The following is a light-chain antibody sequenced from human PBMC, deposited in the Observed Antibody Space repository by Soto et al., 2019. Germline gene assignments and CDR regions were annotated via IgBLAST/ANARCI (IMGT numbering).Light chain of an antibody. V-gene: IGKV1-5*01. CDR3: LQHSSYLS. CDR2: DAS. CDR1: QPISSW. Sequence: DIQMTQSPPTLSASVGDRVTITCRASQPISSWLAWYHQKPGKAPKLLIYDASNLQSGVPSRFSGSGSGTEFTLTISSLQPEDFATYYCLQHSSYLSFGQGTKVDIK. J-gene: IGKJ1*01.